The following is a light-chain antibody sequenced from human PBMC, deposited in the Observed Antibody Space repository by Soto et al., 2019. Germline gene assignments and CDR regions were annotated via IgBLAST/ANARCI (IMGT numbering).Light chain of an antibody. Sequence: EIVMTQSPATLSASPGERATLSCRASQSVSSNLAWYQQKHGQAPRLLIYGASTRATGIPARFSGSGSGTEFPLTISSLQSEDFAVYYCQHYHNWPPWTFGQGTKVEIK. CDR3: QHYHNWPPWT. V-gene: IGKV3-15*01. CDR1: QSVSSN. CDR2: GAS. J-gene: IGKJ1*01.